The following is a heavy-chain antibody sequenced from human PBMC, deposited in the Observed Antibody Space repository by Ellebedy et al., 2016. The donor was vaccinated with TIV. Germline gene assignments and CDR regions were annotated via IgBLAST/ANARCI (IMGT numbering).Heavy chain of an antibody. Sequence: MPSETLSLTCTVSGGSISSSSYYWGWIRQPPGKGLEWIGYIYSSGSTYYNPSLKSRVTISVDRSKNQFSLKLSSVTAADTAVYYCARGDSSSSRIYYWGQGILVTVSS. J-gene: IGHJ4*02. V-gene: IGHV4-30-4*08. CDR3: ARGDSSSSRIYY. CDR2: IYSSGST. CDR1: GGSISSSSYY. D-gene: IGHD6-6*01.